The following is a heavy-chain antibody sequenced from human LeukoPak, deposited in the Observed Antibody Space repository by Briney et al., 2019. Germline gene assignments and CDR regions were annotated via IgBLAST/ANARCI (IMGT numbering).Heavy chain of an antibody. D-gene: IGHD5-24*01. CDR3: ARDVRRWLQAGGALDI. J-gene: IGHJ3*02. CDR2: IYSCGST. Sequence: GGSLRLSCAASGFTVSSNYMSWVRQAPGKGLEWVSVIYSCGSTYYADSVKGRFTISRDNSKNTLYLQMNSLRAEDTAVYYCARDVRRWLQAGGALDIWGQGTMVTVSS. CDR1: GFTVSSNY. V-gene: IGHV3-66*01.